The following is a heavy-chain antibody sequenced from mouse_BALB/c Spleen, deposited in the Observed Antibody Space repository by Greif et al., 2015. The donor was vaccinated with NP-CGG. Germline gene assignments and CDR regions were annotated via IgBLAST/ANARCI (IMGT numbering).Heavy chain of an antibody. CDR3: ASGGNYDYFDY. J-gene: IGHJ2*01. V-gene: IGHV1-69*02. CDR2: IDPSDSET. Sequence: QVQLKESGAELVKPGAPVKLSCKASGYTFTSYWMNWVKQRPGRGLEWIGRIDPSDSETHYNQKFKDKATLTVDKSSSTAYIRLSSLTSEDSAVYYCASGGNYDYFDYWGQGTTLTVSS. CDR1: GYTFTSYW. D-gene: IGHD2-1*01.